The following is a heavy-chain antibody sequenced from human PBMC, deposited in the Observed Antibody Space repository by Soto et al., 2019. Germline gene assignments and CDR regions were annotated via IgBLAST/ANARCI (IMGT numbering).Heavy chain of an antibody. CDR2: VSGTASTT. Sequence: EVQLLESGGGLVQPGGSLRLSCAASGFPFSSYPMTWVRQAQGKGLAWVSAVSGTASTTYYADSVKGRFTISRDNSKNTLHLQMNSLRGEDTAVYYCAKAYCTGTSCSRGYFDSWGQGTLVTVSS. V-gene: IGHV3-23*01. CDR1: GFPFSSYP. CDR3: AKAYCTGTSCSRGYFDS. D-gene: IGHD2-2*01. J-gene: IGHJ4*02.